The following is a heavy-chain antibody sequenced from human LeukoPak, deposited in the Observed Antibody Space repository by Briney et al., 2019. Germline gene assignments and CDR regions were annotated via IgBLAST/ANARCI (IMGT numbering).Heavy chain of an antibody. J-gene: IGHJ4*02. CDR3: AGAPNQDFLDY. V-gene: IGHV3-23*01. Sequence: GGSLRLSCAASGFTFGSYVMSWVRQAPGKGLEWVSTINYSGGSTYYADSVKGRFTISRDNSKNTLYLQMNSLRAEDTAVYYCAGAPNQDFLDYWGQGSLVTVSS. D-gene: IGHD1-14*01. CDR1: GFTFGSYV. CDR2: INYSGGST.